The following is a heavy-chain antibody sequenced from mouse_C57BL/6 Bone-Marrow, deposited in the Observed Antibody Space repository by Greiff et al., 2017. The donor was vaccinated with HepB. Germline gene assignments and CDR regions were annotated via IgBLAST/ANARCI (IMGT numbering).Heavy chain of an antibody. J-gene: IGHJ3*01. Sequence: QVHVKQPGAELVKPGASVKMSCKASGYTFTSYWITWVKQRPGQGLEWIGDIYPGSGSTNYNEKFKSKATLTVDTSSSTAYMQLSSLTSEDSAVYYCAREDYGSSYGAWFAYWGQGTLVTVSA. CDR3: AREDYGSSYGAWFAY. D-gene: IGHD1-1*01. CDR2: IYPGSGST. CDR1: GYTFTSYW. V-gene: IGHV1-55*01.